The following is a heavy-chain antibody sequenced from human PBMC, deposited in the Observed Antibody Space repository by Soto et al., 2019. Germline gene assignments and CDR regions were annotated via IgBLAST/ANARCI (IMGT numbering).Heavy chain of an antibody. V-gene: IGHV3-15*07. J-gene: IGHJ4*02. Sequence: EVQLAESGGGLVKQGGSLRLSCAASGFSFNNAWMNWVRQAPGKGLEWVGRIKSKTDGGTIDYAASVKGRFTISRDDSENTLYLQMNSLKIEDTAVYFCYLTFLTAMIAWGQGTLVTVSS. CDR2: IKSKTDGGTI. D-gene: IGHD2-21*02. CDR1: GFSFNNAW. CDR3: YLTFLTAMIA.